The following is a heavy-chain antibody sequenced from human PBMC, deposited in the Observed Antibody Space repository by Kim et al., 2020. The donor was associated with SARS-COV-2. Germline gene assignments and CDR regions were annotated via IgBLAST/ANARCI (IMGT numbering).Heavy chain of an antibody. D-gene: IGHD3-22*01. Sequence: ADSVKGRFTISRDNSKNTLYLQMNSLRAEDTAVYYCARDNYYDNRGAFDIWGQGTMVTVSS. J-gene: IGHJ3*02. V-gene: IGHV3-30*01. CDR3: ARDNYYDNRGAFDI.